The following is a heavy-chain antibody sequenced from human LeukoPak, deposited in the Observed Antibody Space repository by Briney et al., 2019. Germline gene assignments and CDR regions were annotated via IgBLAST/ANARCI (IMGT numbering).Heavy chain of an antibody. CDR2: ISSSSSYI. D-gene: IGHD6-13*01. V-gene: IGHV3-21*01. Sequence: GGSLRLSCAASGFTFSSYSMNWVRQAPGKGLECVSSISSSSSYIYYADLVKGRFTISRDNAKNSLYLQMNSLRAEDTAVYYCARGYSSSWYQDFDYFDYWGQGTLVTVSS. CDR3: ARGYSSSWYQDFDYFDY. J-gene: IGHJ4*02. CDR1: GFTFSSYS.